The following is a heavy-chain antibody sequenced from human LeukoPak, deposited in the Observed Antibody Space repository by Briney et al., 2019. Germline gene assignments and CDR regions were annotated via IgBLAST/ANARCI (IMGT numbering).Heavy chain of an antibody. CDR1: GGSISNNY. V-gene: IGHV4-59*08. J-gene: IGHJ6*02. CDR3: ARHSTTLVRGVPYYYYGLDV. D-gene: IGHD3-10*01. Sequence: PSETLSLTCTVSGGSISNNYWSWIRQPPGKGLEWIGYMYYGGDINYNPSLKSRVRISVDTSKNQFSLTLSSVTAADTAVYYCARHSTTLVRGVPYYYYGLDVWGQGTTVTVSS. CDR2: MYYGGDI.